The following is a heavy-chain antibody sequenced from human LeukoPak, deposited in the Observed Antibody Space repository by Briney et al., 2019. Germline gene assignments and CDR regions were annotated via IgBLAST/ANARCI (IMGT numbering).Heavy chain of an antibody. Sequence: SGTLSLTCAVSGGSISSSNWWSWVRQPPGKGLEWIGEIYHSGSTNYNPSLKSRVTISVDKSKSQFSLKLSSVTAADTAVYYCARVRGSSSWPNYGMDVWGQGTTVTVSS. V-gene: IGHV4-4*02. J-gene: IGHJ6*02. CDR3: ARVRGSSSWPNYGMDV. CDR1: GGSISSSNW. D-gene: IGHD6-13*01. CDR2: IYHSGST.